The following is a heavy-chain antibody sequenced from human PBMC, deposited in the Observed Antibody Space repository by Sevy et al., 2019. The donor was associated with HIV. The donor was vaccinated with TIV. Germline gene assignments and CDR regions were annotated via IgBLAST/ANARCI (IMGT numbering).Heavy chain of an antibody. J-gene: IGHJ3*02. CDR3: ARAPPGYCSGGSCSSASFDI. CDR1: GGSVSSGSDY. CDR2: VYTSGST. Sequence: SETLSLTCSVSGGSVSSGSDYWSWIRQPPGKGLEWIGNVYTSGSTKYNPSLKSRVTISVDTSKNEFSLKLTSVTAADTAVYYCARAPPGYCSGGSCSSASFDIWGQGTMVTVSS. D-gene: IGHD2-15*01. V-gene: IGHV4-61*01.